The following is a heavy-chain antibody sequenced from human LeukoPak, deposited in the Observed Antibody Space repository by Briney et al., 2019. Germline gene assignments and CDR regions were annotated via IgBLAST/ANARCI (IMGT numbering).Heavy chain of an antibody. Sequence: ASVKVSCKASGYTSTSYDINWVRQATGQGLEWMGWMNPNSGNTGYAQKFQGRVTMTRNTSISTAYMELSSLRSEDTAVYYCARSVRHSSGWYGLYYYYYGMDVWGQGTTVTVSS. D-gene: IGHD6-19*01. CDR2: MNPNSGNT. CDR1: GYTSTSYD. J-gene: IGHJ6*02. V-gene: IGHV1-8*01. CDR3: ARSVRHSSGWYGLYYYYYGMDV.